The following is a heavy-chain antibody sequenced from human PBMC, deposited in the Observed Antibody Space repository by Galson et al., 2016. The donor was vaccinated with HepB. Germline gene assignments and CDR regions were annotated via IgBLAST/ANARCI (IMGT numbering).Heavy chain of an antibody. CDR3: AREEILQQQLVQDS. CDR1: GFTFTDFY. Sequence: SLSLSCAASGFTFTDFYMSWIRQAPGKGLEWVAFISSRASTVCYADSVSGRFTISRDNAKNSVYLQMNSLRAEDTAVYYCAREEILQQQLVQDSWGQGTLVTVSS. CDR2: ISSRASTV. J-gene: IGHJ5*01. V-gene: IGHV3-11*01. D-gene: IGHD6-13*01.